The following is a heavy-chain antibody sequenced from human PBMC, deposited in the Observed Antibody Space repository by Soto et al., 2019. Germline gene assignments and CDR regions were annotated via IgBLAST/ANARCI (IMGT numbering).Heavy chain of an antibody. J-gene: IGHJ6*02. V-gene: IGHV1-2*04. Sequence: ASVKVSCKASGYTFTGYYMHWVRQAPGQGLEWMGWINPNSGGTNYAQKFQGWVTMTRDTSISTAYMELSRLRSDDTAVYYCARGRTYYYDSSCYLNGMDVWGQGTTVTVSS. D-gene: IGHD3-22*01. CDR2: INPNSGGT. CDR3: ARGRTYYYDSSCYLNGMDV. CDR1: GYTFTGYY.